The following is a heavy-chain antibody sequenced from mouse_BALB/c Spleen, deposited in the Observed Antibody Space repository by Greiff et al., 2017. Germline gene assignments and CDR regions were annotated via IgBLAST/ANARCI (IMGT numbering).Heavy chain of an antibody. Sequence: QVQLQQSGPGLVAPSQTLSITCTVSGFSLTSYGVHWVRQPPGKGLEWLGVIWAGGSTNYNSARMSRLSISKDNSKSQVFLKMNSLQTDDTAMYYCAREGRYDLSRFAYWGEGTLVTVSA. V-gene: IGHV2-9*02. CDR3: AREGRYDLSRFAY. J-gene: IGHJ3*01. CDR1: GFSLTSYG. CDR2: IWAGGST. D-gene: IGHD2-3*01.